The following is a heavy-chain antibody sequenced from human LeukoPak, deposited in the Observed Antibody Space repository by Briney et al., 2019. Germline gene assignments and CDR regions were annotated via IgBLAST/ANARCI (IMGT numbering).Heavy chain of an antibody. CDR3: AVGSMGYDSSGYPTYYYYYMDV. CDR2: IYYSGST. J-gene: IGHJ6*03. V-gene: IGHV4-59*01. Sequence: PSETLSLTCTVSGGSISSYYWSWIRQPPGKGLEWIGYIYYSGSTNYNPSLKSRVTISVDTSKNQFSLKLSSVTAADTAVYYCAVGSMGYDSSGYPTYYYYYMDVWGKETTVTVSS. CDR1: GGSISSYY. D-gene: IGHD3-22*01.